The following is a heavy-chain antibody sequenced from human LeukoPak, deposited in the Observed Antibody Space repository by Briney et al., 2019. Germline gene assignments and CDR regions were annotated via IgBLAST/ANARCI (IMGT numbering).Heavy chain of an antibody. CDR3: AKDRGYSYGYFDY. Sequence: GGSLRLSCAASGFTFSSYAMHWVRQAPGKGLEWVAVISYDGSNKYYADSVKGRFTISRDNSKNTLYLQMNSLRAEDTAVYYCAKDRGYSYGYFDYWGQGTLVTVSS. J-gene: IGHJ4*02. CDR2: ISYDGSNK. CDR1: GFTFSSYA. V-gene: IGHV3-30-3*01. D-gene: IGHD5-18*01.